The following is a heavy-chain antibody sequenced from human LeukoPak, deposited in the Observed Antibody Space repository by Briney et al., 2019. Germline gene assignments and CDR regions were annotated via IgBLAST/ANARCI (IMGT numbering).Heavy chain of an antibody. Sequence: GGSPRLSCAASGFTFSNFGMNWVRQAPGKGLEWVSSISTSSTYIFYADSVKGRFTISRDNAKNSLYLQMNSLRADDTAVYYCATGKHYYDSSGYYFYYFDYWGQGTLVTVSS. V-gene: IGHV3-21*01. CDR1: GFTFSNFG. CDR3: ATGKHYYDSSGYYFYYFDY. D-gene: IGHD3-22*01. J-gene: IGHJ4*02. CDR2: ISTSSTYI.